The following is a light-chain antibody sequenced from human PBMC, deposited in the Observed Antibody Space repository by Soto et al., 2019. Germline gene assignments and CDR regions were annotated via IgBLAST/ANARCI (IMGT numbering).Light chain of an antibody. J-gene: IGKJ2*01. V-gene: IGKV3-20*01. CDR2: GAA. CDR1: QSVSSSY. Sequence: EIVLTQSPGTLSFSPGERATLSCRASQSVSSSYLAWYQQKPGQAPRLLIYGAASRASGIPDRFSGSGSGTDFPLTVSRLEPEDFAVYYCQQYGISPYTFGQGPKLEIK. CDR3: QQYGISPYT.